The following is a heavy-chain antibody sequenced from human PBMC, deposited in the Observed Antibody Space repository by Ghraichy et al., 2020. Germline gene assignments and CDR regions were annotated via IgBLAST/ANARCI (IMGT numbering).Heavy chain of an antibody. CDR2: IYTSGST. Sequence: QTLSLTCTVSGGSISSYYWSWIRQPPGKGLEWIGYIYTSGSTNYNPSLKSRVTISVDTSKNQFSLKLSSVTAADTAVYYCARQGWGFHPNFDYWGQGTLVTVSS. CDR3: ARQGWGFHPNFDY. D-gene: IGHD2-21*01. CDR1: GGSISSYY. V-gene: IGHV4-4*09. J-gene: IGHJ4*02.